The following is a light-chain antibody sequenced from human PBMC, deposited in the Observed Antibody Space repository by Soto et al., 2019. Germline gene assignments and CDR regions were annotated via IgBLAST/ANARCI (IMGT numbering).Light chain of an antibody. CDR2: AAS. CDR1: QSVSSSY. CDR3: QQYGSSPDT. Sequence: DIVLTQSPGTLSVSPGERATLSCRASQSVSSSYLAWYQQKPDQATRLLIYAASSRTTGVPDRFSGSGSGTDFTLTISRLEPEDFATYHCQQYGSSPDTFGQGTKLEIK. V-gene: IGKV3-20*01. J-gene: IGKJ2*01.